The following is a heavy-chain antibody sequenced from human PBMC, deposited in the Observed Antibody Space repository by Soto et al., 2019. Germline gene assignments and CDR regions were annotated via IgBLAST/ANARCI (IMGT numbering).Heavy chain of an antibody. CDR2: INDSGYS. CDR3: ARGRKKRHFYNYGLDV. Sequence: SETLSLTCAVYVGSFSGYYWSWVRQSQGEGLEWIGEINDSGYSKYNPSLKNRVTMAVDTAKNQFSVTLSSVTAADTAVYFCARGRKKRHFYNYGLDVWGQGTTVTVSS. V-gene: IGHV4-34*01. J-gene: IGHJ6*02. CDR1: VGSFSGYY.